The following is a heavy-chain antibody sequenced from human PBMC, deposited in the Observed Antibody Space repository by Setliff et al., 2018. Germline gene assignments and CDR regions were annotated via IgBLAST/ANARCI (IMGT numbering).Heavy chain of an antibody. CDR2: IIPIFGTA. V-gene: IGHV1-69*13. J-gene: IGHJ3*02. CDR1: GYTFTNYG. Sequence: GASVKVSCKASGYTFTNYGISWVRQAPGQGLEWMGGIIPIFGTANYAQKFQGRVTITADESTSTAYMELSSLRSEDTAVYYCARDGGGDSDAFDIWGQGTMVTVSS. CDR3: ARDGGGDSDAFDI. D-gene: IGHD3-16*01.